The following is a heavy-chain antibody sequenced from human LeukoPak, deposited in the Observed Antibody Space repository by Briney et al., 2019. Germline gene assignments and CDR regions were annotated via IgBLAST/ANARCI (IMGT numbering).Heavy chain of an antibody. J-gene: IGHJ3*02. CDR2: IYYSGST. Sequence: SETLSLTCTVSGGSISSSSYYWGWIRQPPGKGLEWIGSIYYSGSTYYNPSLKSRVTISVDTSKNQFSLKLSSVTAADTAVYYCASAHYYDSSGYSLTAAFDIWGQGTMVTVSS. V-gene: IGHV4-39*01. CDR3: ASAHYYDSSGYSLTAAFDI. CDR1: GGSISSSSYY. D-gene: IGHD3-22*01.